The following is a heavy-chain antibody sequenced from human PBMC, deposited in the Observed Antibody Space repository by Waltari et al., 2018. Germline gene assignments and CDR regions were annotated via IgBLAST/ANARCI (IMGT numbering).Heavy chain of an antibody. CDR2: INHSGST. D-gene: IGHD3-10*01. J-gene: IGHJ5*02. CDR3: ARGSRKRYASGRGWFDP. CDR1: GASFSDYY. Sequence: QVQLQQWGAGLLKPSETLSLTCAVYGASFSDYYWSWIRQPPGKGLEWIGEINHSGSTNYNPSRKSRVTISVDTSRNQFSLKLRSVTAADTAVYYCARGSRKRYASGRGWFDPWGQGTLVTVSS. V-gene: IGHV4-34*01.